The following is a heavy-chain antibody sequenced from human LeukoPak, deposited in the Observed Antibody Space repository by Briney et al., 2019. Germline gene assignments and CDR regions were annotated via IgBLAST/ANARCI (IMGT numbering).Heavy chain of an antibody. V-gene: IGHV4-34*01. CDR2: INHSGST. J-gene: IGHJ5*02. CDR3: ARAPSYYYGSRFDP. Sequence: SETLSLTCAVYGGSFSGYYCSWIRQPPGKGLEWIGEINHSGSTNYNPSLKSRVTISVDTSKNQFSLKLSSVTAADTAVYYCARAPSYYYGSRFDPWGQGTLVTVSS. D-gene: IGHD3-10*01. CDR1: GGSFSGYY.